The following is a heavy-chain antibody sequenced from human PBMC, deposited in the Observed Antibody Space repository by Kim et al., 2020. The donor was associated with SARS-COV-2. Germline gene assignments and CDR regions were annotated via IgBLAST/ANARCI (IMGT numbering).Heavy chain of an antibody. Sequence: SETLSLTCSVSGGSINSGGFYWNWVRQYPGKGLEWIGYIYSPGHTYYTPSLRSRVTVSMDTSQNHSSLRLNSVTAADTALYFCTSMPQVTNTYGFSDTWGQEALVAVSS. CDR1: GGSINSGGFY. V-gene: IGHV4-31*03. D-gene: IGHD2-8*01. J-gene: IGHJ4*02. CDR2: IYSPGHT. CDR3: TSMPQVTNTYGFSDT.